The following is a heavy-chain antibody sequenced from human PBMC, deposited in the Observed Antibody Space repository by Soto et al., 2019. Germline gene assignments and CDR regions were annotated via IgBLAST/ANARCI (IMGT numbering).Heavy chain of an antibody. CDR1: GFTFTSSA. CDR3: AADLGGSIDYGDKPFDY. J-gene: IGHJ4*02. Sequence: GASVKVSCKASGFTFTSSAMQWVRQARGQRLEWIGWIVVGSGNTNYAQKFQERVTITRDMSTSTAYMELSSLRSEDTAVYYCAADLGGSIDYGDKPFDYWGQGTLVTVSS. CDR2: IVVGSGNT. V-gene: IGHV1-58*02. D-gene: IGHD4-17*01.